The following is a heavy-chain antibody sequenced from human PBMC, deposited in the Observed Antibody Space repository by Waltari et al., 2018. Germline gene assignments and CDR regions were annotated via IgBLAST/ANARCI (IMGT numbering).Heavy chain of an antibody. Sequence: QVQLVQSGAEVKKPGASVKVSCKASGYTFTDYYMHWVRQAPGQGLEWMGRIDPNRGVTNFAQKLQGRVTMTRDASISTAYMELRRLRSDDAAVYYCASAVAGILSYWGQGTLVTVSS. J-gene: IGHJ4*02. D-gene: IGHD6-19*01. CDR1: GYTFTDYY. CDR3: ASAVAGILSY. V-gene: IGHV1-2*06. CDR2: IDPNRGVT.